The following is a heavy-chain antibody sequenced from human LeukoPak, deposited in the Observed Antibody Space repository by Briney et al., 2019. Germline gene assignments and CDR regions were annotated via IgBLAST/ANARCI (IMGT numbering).Heavy chain of an antibody. CDR2: TYYRSKWYS. J-gene: IGHJ5*02. D-gene: IGHD1-1*01. CDR3: ARGPKAYNWNSKTNWFDP. Sequence: SQTLSLTCAISGDSVSSNTDAWNWIRQSPSRGLEWLGRTYYRSKWYSDYAESVKSRITINADTSKNQFSLQLNSVTPEDSAVYYCARGPKAYNWNSKTNWFDPWGQGTLVTVSS. CDR1: GDSVSSNTDA. V-gene: IGHV6-1*01.